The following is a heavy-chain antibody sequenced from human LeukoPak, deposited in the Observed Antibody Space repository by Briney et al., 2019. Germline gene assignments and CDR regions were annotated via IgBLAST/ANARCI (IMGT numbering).Heavy chain of an antibody. Sequence: KPSETLSLTCAVSGYSISSGYYWGWIRQPPGKGLEWIGSIYHSGSTYYNPSLKSRVTISLDTSKNQFSLKLRSVTAADTAVYYCAGGSGSSDYWGQGTLVTVSS. CDR3: AGGSGSSDY. V-gene: IGHV4-38-2*01. CDR1: GYSISSGYY. J-gene: IGHJ4*02. D-gene: IGHD1-26*01. CDR2: IYHSGST.